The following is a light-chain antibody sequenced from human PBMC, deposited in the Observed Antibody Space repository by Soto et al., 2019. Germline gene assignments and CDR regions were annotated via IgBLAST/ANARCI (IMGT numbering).Light chain of an antibody. J-gene: IGLJ1*01. CDR3: CSYAGSYTLYV. CDR1: SSDVGGYNY. Sequence: LTQPRSVSGSPGQSVTISCTGTSSDVGGYNYVSWYQQHPGKAPRLMIYDVSKRPSGVPDRFSGSKFCNTASLTIPGLQAEDEADYYRCSYAGSYTLYVFRTGTKVTVL. CDR2: DVS. V-gene: IGLV2-11*01.